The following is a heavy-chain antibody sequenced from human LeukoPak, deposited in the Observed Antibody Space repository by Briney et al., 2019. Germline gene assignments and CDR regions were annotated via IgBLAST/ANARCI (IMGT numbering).Heavy chain of an antibody. J-gene: IGHJ4*02. D-gene: IGHD3-9*01. CDR3: AKGEPYYDILTGYYMGYFDY. Sequence: GGSLRLSCAASGFTFSSYAMSWVRQAQGKGLEWVSAISGRGGSTYYADSVKGRFTISRDNSKNTLYLQMNSPRAEDTAVYYCAKGEPYYDILTGYYMGYFDYWGQGTLVTVSS. CDR2: ISGRGGST. CDR1: GFTFSSYA. V-gene: IGHV3-23*01.